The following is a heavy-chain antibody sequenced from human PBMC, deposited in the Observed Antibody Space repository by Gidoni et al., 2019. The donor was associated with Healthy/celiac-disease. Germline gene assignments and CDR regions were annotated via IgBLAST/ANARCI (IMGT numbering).Heavy chain of an antibody. J-gene: IGHJ4*02. CDR3: AKDRSGSSPPLGY. V-gene: IGHV3-23*01. Sequence: EWVSAISGSGGSTYYADSVKGRFTISRDNSKNTLYLQMNSLRAEDTAVYYCAKDRSGSSPPLGYWGQGTLVTVSS. CDR2: ISGSGGST. D-gene: IGHD6-6*01.